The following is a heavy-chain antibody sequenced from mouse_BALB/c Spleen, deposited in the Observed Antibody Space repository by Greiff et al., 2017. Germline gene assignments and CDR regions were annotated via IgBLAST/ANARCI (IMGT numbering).Heavy chain of an antibody. CDR2: ISSGSSTI. J-gene: IGHJ2*01. D-gene: IGHD2-4*01. CDR1: GFTFSSFG. V-gene: IGHV5-17*02. Sequence: EVQGVESGGGLVQPGGSRKLSCAASGFTFSSFGMHWVRQAPEKGLEWVAYISSGSSTIYYADTVKGRFTISRDNPKNTLFLQMTSLRSEDTAMYYCARGGLRRRSFDYWGQGTTLTVSS. CDR3: ARGGLRRRSFDY.